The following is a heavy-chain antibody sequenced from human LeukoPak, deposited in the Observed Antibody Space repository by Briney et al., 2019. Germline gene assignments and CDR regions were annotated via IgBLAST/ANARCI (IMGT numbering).Heavy chain of an antibody. CDR1: GFTFSSYA. Sequence: GGSLRLSCAASGFTFSSYAMSWVRQTPGKGLEWVSAISGSGGSTYYADSVKGRFTISRDNSKKSLYLQMNSLRAEDTAVYYCAKDRKVGATAPRYYYMDVWGKGTTVTVSS. V-gene: IGHV3-23*01. CDR2: ISGSGGST. CDR3: AKDRKVGATAPRYYYMDV. D-gene: IGHD1-26*01. J-gene: IGHJ6*03.